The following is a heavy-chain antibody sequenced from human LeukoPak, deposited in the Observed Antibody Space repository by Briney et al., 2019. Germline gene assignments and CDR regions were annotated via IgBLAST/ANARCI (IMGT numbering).Heavy chain of an antibody. CDR2: IYYSGNT. CDR3: VRENYSSGWYGIIDY. J-gene: IGHJ4*02. Sequence: SETLSLTCAVYGGSFSGYYWSWIRQPPGKGLEWIGYIYYSGNTNYNPSLKSRVTISVDTSKNQFSLKLSSVTAADTAVYYCVRENYSSGWYGIIDYWGQGTLVTVSS. D-gene: IGHD6-19*01. V-gene: IGHV4-59*01. CDR1: GGSFSGYY.